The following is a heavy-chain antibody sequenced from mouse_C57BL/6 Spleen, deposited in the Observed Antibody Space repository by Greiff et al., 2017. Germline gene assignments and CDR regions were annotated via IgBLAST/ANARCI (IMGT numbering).Heavy chain of an antibody. J-gene: IGHJ3*01. CDR2: IDPSDSYT. D-gene: IGHD1-1*01. CDR3: EREGIDYGSTLRGSWFAY. Sequence: QVQLQQPGAELVRPGTSVKLSCKASGYTFTSYWMHWVKQRPGQGLEWIGVIDPSDSYTNYNQKFKGKATLTVDTSSSTAYMQLSSLTSEDSAVYYCEREGIDYGSTLRGSWFAYWGQGTLVTVSA. V-gene: IGHV1-59*01. CDR1: GYTFTSYW.